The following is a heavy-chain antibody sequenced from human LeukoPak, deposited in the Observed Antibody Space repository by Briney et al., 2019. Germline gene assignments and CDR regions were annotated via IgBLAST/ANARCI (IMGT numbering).Heavy chain of an antibody. CDR3: ASTRRAAVAGRFDS. CDR1: GASMSSNY. CDR2: IYHSGNT. D-gene: IGHD6-19*01. V-gene: IGHV4-4*09. Sequence: SETLSLTCNVSGASMSSNYWSWIRQPPGKGLEWIGYIYHSGNTNYSPSLESRVTMSVDESKNQFSLRVHFVSAADTAVYYCASTRRAAVAGRFDSWGQGTLVTVST. J-gene: IGHJ4*02.